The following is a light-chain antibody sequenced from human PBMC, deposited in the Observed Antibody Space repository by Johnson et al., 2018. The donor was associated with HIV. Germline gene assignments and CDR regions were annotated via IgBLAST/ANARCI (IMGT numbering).Light chain of an antibody. CDR3: GTWDNSLSAGV. CDR1: SSNIGNNY. Sequence: QSVLTQPPSVSAAPGQKVTISCSGSSSNIGNNYVSWYQQLPGTAPKLLIYDNNKRPSGIPDRFSGSKYGTSATLGITGLQTGDEADYYCGTWDNSLSAGVFGTGTKVTVL. V-gene: IGLV1-51*01. CDR2: DNN. J-gene: IGLJ1*01.